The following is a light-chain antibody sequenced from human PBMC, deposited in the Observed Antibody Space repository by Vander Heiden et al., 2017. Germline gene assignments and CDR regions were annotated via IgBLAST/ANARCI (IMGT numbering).Light chain of an antibody. CDR2: AAS. CDR1: QSVSTY. J-gene: IGKJ2*01. Sequence: DLQMTPSPSTVSAAVGDRVNITVRESQSVSTYLNWYQQKPGKAPNLLIFAASSVQSGVPPRFKGSGSGTDFTLTISSLQPEDFATYYCQQSYATPYTFGQGTKLQIK. CDR3: QQSYATPYT. V-gene: IGKV1-39*01.